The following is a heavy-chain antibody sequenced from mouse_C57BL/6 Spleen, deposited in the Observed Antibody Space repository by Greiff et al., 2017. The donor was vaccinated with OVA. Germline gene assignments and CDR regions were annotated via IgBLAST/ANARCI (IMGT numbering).Heavy chain of an antibody. CDR2: IDPSDSYT. CDR3: AILLRGQVLAMDY. Sequence: QVQLQQPGAELVMPGASVKLSCKASGYTFTSYWMHWVKQRPGQGLEWIGEIDPSDSYTNYNQKFKGKSTLTVDKSSSTAYMQLSSLTSEDSAVYYCAILLRGQVLAMDYWGQGTSVTVSS. CDR1: GYTFTSYW. D-gene: IGHD3-3*01. J-gene: IGHJ4*01. V-gene: IGHV1-69*01.